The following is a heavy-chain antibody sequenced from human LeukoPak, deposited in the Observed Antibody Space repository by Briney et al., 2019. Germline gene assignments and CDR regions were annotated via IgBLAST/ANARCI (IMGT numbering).Heavy chain of an antibody. CDR3: ARESYYDSSGYLFDY. CDR1: GGSISSYY. V-gene: IGHV4-59*01. CDR2: IYYSGST. D-gene: IGHD3-22*01. J-gene: IGHJ4*02. Sequence: PSETLSLTCTVSGGSISSYYWSWLRQPPGKGLEWIGYIYYSGSTNYNPSLKSRVTISVDTSKNQFSLKLSSVTAADTAVYYCARESYYDSSGYLFDYWGQGTLVTVSS.